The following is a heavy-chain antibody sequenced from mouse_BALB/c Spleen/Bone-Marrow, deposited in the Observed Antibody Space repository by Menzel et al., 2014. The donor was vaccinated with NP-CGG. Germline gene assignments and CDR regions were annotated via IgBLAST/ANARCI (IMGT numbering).Heavy chain of an antibody. CDR3: ARLGYYGTMDY. V-gene: IGHV4-1*02. D-gene: IGHD1-1*01. J-gene: IGHJ4*01. Sequence: VQLQQPGGGLVQPGGSLKLSCAASGFDSSGYWMSWVRQAPGKGLEWIGEINPDSSTINYTPSLKDKFIISRDNAKNTLYLQMSKVRSEDTALYYCARLGYYGTMDYWGQGTSVTVSS. CDR2: INPDSSTI. CDR1: GFDSSGYW.